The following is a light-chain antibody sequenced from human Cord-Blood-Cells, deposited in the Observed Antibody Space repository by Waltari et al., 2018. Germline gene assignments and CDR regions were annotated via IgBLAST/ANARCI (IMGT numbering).Light chain of an antibody. V-gene: IGKV1-39*01. CDR2: AAS. Sequence: DIQMTQSPPSLSASVGDRVTITCRASQSISIYLNWYQQKPGKAPKLLIYAASSLQSGVPSRFSGSGSGTDFTLTISSLQPEDFATYYCQQSYSTPYTFGQGTKLEIK. CDR1: QSISIY. J-gene: IGKJ2*01. CDR3: QQSYSTPYT.